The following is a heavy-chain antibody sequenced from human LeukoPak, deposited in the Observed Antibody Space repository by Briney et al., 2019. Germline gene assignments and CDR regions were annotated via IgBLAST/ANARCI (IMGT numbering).Heavy chain of an antibody. CDR1: GFTFSSYG. J-gene: IGHJ4*02. CDR3: AKGDSTFSEFDY. D-gene: IGHD2/OR15-2a*01. V-gene: IGHV3-30*18. Sequence: PGRSLRLSCAASGFTFSSYGMHWVRQAPGKGLEWEAVISYDGSNKYYADSVKGRFTISRDNSKNTLYLQMNSLRAEDTAVYYCAKGDSTFSEFDYWGQGTLVTVSS. CDR2: ISYDGSNK.